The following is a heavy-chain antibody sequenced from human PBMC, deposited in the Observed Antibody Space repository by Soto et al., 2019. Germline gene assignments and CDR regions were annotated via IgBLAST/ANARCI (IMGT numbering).Heavy chain of an antibody. J-gene: IGHJ4*02. V-gene: IGHV3-23*01. Sequence: GSLRLSCAASGXTFSTFSMNWVRQAPGKGLELVSGITGGSGFTFYADSVKGRFTISRDDSENTLFLKMSRMRAEATAKYYCAKSGPTNYFDFWGQGTLVTVSS. CDR2: ITGGSGFT. D-gene: IGHD1-26*01. CDR3: AKSGPTNYFDF. CDR1: GXTFSTFS.